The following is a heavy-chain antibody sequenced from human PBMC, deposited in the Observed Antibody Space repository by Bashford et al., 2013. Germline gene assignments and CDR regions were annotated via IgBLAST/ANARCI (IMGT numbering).Heavy chain of an antibody. J-gene: IGHJ3*01. CDR2: INPNPNSGAT. D-gene: IGHD1-26*01. V-gene: IGHV1-2*02. Sequence: WVRQAPGQGLKWMGWINPNPNSGATKYAEMFQGRVTMTRDTSISTAYMELSSLRSDDTAVYFCARDGPVVGVWNAFDVWGQGTVVTVSS. CDR3: ARDGPVVGVWNAFDV.